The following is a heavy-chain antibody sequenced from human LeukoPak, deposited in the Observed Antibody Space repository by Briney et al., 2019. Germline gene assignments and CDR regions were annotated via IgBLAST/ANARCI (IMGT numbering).Heavy chain of an antibody. CDR2: ISKDGRTI. J-gene: IGHJ4*02. V-gene: IGHV3-48*03. CDR1: GFNFSTQE. Sequence: PGGSLTLSCAASGFNFSTQEMAWVRQAPGKGLEWVSYISKDGRTIYYADSVKGRFTLSRDNTRNSLFLQLSSLSADDTAFYYCARGSYTGFDLYFDSWGQGTLVTISS. D-gene: IGHD5-12*01. CDR3: ARGSYTGFDLYFDS.